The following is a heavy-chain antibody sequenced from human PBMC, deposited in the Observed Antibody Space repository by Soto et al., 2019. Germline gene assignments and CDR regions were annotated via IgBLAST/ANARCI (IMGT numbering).Heavy chain of an antibody. Sequence: QITLKESGPTLVKPTQTLTLTCTFSGFSLSTSGVGVGWIRQPPGKALEWLALIYWDDDKRYSPSLRSRLTLHKDPSKNQVVLTMTNMDPVDTATYYCIQSRCGGDCLQSSASHYYYGMDVWGQGTTVTVSS. D-gene: IGHD2-21*02. CDR2: IYWDDDK. CDR1: GFSLSTSGVG. V-gene: IGHV2-5*02. CDR3: IQSRCGGDCLQSSASHYYYGMDV. J-gene: IGHJ6*02.